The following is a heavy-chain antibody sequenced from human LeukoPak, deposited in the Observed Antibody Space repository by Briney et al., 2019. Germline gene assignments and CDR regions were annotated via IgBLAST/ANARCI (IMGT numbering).Heavy chain of an antibody. CDR1: GFTFSSYS. CDR3: ARDSDYVWGSYRDAFDI. D-gene: IGHD3-16*02. J-gene: IGHJ3*02. CDR2: ISSSSSYI. V-gene: IGHV3-21*01. Sequence: GGSLRLSCAASGFTFSSYSMNWVRQAPGKGLEWVSSISSSSSYIYYADSVKGRFTTSRDNAKNSLYLQMNSLRAEDTAVYYCARDSDYVWGSYRDAFDIWGQGTMVTVSS.